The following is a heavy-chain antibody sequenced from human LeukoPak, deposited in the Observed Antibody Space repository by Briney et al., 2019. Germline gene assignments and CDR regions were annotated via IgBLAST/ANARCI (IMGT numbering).Heavy chain of an antibody. D-gene: IGHD3-22*01. CDR1: GFTFSSYA. CDR3: ARDVSVVVLSSTPTQIDY. J-gene: IGHJ4*02. V-gene: IGHV3-23*01. CDR2: ISGSGGST. Sequence: GGSLRLSCAASGFTFSSYAMSWVRQAPGKGLEWVSAISGSGGSTYYAGSVKGRFTISRDNAKNSLYLQMNSLRAEDTAVYYCARDVSVVVLSSTPTQIDYWGQGTLVTVSS.